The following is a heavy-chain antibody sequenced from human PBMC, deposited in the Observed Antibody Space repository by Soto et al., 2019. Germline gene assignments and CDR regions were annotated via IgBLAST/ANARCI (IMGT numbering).Heavy chain of an antibody. CDR3: ARSAGWYAVHS. J-gene: IGHJ4*02. V-gene: IGHV4-4*02. CDR1: GDSVSSPYY. Sequence: QVQLQESGPGLVKPSGTLSLTCAVSGDSVSSPYYWCWVRQPPGKGLEWIGEVFHTGTTSYNPSLRGRVTISMDKSINRFSLDLSSVTAAATAVYYCARSAGWYAVHSWGPGTLVIVSS. D-gene: IGHD6-19*01. CDR2: VFHTGTT.